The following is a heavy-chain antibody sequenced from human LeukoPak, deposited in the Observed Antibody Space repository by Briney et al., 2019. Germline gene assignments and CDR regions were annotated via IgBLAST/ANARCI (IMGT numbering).Heavy chain of an antibody. CDR1: GFTFSDYY. CDR3: ARYRLVWLPVPDFNY. J-gene: IGHJ4*02. Sequence: PGGSLRLSCAASGFTFSDYYMSWIRQAPGKGLEWVSYISSSGSTIYYADSVKGRFTISRDNAKKSLYLEMSTLRAEDTAVYYCARYRLVWLPVPDFNYWGQGTLVTVSS. CDR2: ISSSGSTI. D-gene: IGHD5-24*01. V-gene: IGHV3-11*04.